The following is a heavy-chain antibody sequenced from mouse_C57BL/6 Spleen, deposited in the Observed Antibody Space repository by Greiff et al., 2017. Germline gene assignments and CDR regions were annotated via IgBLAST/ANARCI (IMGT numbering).Heavy chain of an antibody. CDR3: ARDDGYYGEGAMDY. CDR1: GYSITSGYY. CDR2: ISYDGSN. J-gene: IGHJ4*01. Sequence: EVKLVESGPGLVKPSQSLSLTCSVTGYSITSGYYWNWIRQFPGNKLEWMGYISYDGSNNYNPSLKNRISITRDTSKNQFFLKLNSVTTEDTATYYCARDDGYYGEGAMDYWGQGTSVTVSS. V-gene: IGHV3-6*01. D-gene: IGHD2-3*01.